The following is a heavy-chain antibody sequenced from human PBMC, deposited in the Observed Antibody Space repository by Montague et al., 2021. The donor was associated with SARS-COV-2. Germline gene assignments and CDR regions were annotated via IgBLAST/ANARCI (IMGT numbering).Heavy chain of an antibody. CDR3: ARDRFDFGAGRQGRIDS. V-gene: IGHV4-4*07. CDR1: GDSITNHY. J-gene: IGHJ4*02. Sequence: SETLSLTCSASGDSITNHYWSWIRQPAGKGLEWIGRMHFTGETNFIPFFSSRLTMSADASKNQFSLKLSSVTAADTAIYFCARDRFDFGAGRQGRIDSWGQGTLVTVSS. CDR2: MHFTGET. D-gene: IGHD3-10*01.